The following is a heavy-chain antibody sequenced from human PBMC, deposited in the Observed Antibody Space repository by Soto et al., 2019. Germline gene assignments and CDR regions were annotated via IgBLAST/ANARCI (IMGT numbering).Heavy chain of an antibody. Sequence: QVQLVQSVAEVKKPGASVKVSCKASGYTFTSYGISWVRQAPGQGREWMGWISAYNGNTNYAQKLQGRVTMTTDTSTSTAYMELRSLRSDDTAVYYCARVKYSPPYYYCYGMVVWGQGTTVTVSS. CDR1: GYTFTSYG. V-gene: IGHV1-18*01. J-gene: IGHJ6*02. CDR3: ARVKYSPPYYYCYGMVV. CDR2: ISAYNGNT. D-gene: IGHD5-18*01.